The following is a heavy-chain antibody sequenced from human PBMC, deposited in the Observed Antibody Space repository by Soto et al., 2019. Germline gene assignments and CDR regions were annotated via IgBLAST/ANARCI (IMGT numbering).Heavy chain of an antibody. CDR1: RFTFSPYG. V-gene: IGHV3-23*01. CDR3: AKSAMIRGGGWFDP. Sequence: EVQLLESGGGLVQPGGSLRLSCEASRFTFSPYGMSWVRKAPGKGLEWVSDISGSGGNTYYEDSVKGRFTISRDNSKNTLYLQMNSLRAEDTAVYYCAKSAMIRGGGWFDPWGQGTLVTVSS. CDR2: ISGSGGNT. D-gene: IGHD3-10*01. J-gene: IGHJ5*02.